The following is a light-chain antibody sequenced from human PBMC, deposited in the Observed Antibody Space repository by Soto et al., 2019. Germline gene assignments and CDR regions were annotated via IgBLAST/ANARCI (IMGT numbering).Light chain of an antibody. CDR2: GVS. J-gene: IGLJ3*02. CDR1: SSDVGGHNF. V-gene: IGLV2-14*01. Sequence: QSALTQPASVSGSPGQSITISCTGTSSDVGGHNFVSWYQQHPGKAPKVMIYGVSDRPSGVSKRFSGSKSGNTASLTIAGLQAEDEADYYCSSYTRANTWVFGGGTKLTVL. CDR3: SSYTRANTWV.